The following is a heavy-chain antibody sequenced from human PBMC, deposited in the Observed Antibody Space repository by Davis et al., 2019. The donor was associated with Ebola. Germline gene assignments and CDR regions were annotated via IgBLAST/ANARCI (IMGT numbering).Heavy chain of an antibody. Sequence: SETLSLTCTVSGGSISSSSYYWGWIRQPPGKGLEWIGSIYYSGSTYYNPSLKSRVTISLDTSKNQFSLKLSSVTAADTAVYYCASGLRKLGATPLHVYWGQGTLVTVSS. CDR3: ASGLRKLGATPLHVY. CDR1: GGSISSSSYY. CDR2: IYYSGST. J-gene: IGHJ4*02. V-gene: IGHV4-39*01. D-gene: IGHD1-26*01.